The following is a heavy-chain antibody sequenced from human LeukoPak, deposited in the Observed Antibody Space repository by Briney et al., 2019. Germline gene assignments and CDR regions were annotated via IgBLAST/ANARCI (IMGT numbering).Heavy chain of an antibody. CDR1: GFTFSDYG. J-gene: IGHJ4*02. Sequence: GGSLRLSCAASGFTFSDYGMHWVRQAPGKGLEWVAFLRYDGTNEYYSDSVRGRFTISRDNSKNTVYLQMNSLRTEDTAVYYCAKDRISLGELLSSLEYWGQGLLVTV. CDR2: LRYDGTNE. CDR3: AKDRISLGELLSSLEY. D-gene: IGHD3-10*01. V-gene: IGHV3-30*02.